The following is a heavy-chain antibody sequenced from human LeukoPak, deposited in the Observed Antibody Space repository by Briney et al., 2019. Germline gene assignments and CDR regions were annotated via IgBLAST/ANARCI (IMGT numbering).Heavy chain of an antibody. CDR1: GGTFSSYA. V-gene: IGHV1-69*04. CDR2: VIPILGIA. CDR3: ARAGRSGARHDAFDI. D-gene: IGHD6-19*01. J-gene: IGHJ3*02. Sequence: SVKVSCKASGGTFSSYAISWVRQAPGQGLEWMGRVIPILGIANYAQKFQGRVTITADKSTSTAYMELSSLRSEDTAVYYCARAGRSGARHDAFDIWGQGTMVTVSS.